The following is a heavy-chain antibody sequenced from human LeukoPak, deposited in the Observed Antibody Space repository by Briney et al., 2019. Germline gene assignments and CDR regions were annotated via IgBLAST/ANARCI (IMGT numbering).Heavy chain of an antibody. CDR2: IYYSGST. D-gene: IGHD2-2*01. V-gene: IGHV4-59*01. Sequence: PSEALSLTCTVSGGSISSYYWSWIRQPPGKGLEWIGYIYYSGSTNYNPSLKSRVTISVDTSKNQFSLKLSSVTAADTAVYYCARGHNSPAQGYCSSTSCHFDYWGQGTLVTVSS. CDR1: GGSISSYY. CDR3: ARGHNSPAQGYCSSTSCHFDY. J-gene: IGHJ4*02.